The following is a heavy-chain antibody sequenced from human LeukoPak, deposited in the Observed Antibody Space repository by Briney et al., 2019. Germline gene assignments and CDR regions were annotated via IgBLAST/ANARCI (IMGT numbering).Heavy chain of an antibody. Sequence: PSQTLSLTCTVSGGSISSGGYYWSWIRQPPGKGLEWIGYIYHSGSTYYNPSLKSRVTISVDRPKNQFSLKLSSVTAADTAVYYCARGSNWNHAFDIWGQGTMVTVSS. D-gene: IGHD1-1*01. CDR2: IYHSGST. V-gene: IGHV4-30-2*01. J-gene: IGHJ3*02. CDR3: ARGSNWNHAFDI. CDR1: GGSISSGGYY.